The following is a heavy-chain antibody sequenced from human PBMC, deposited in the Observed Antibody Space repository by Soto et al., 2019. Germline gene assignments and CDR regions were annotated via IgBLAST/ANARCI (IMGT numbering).Heavy chain of an antibody. Sequence: GGSLRLSCAASGFTFSNYAMNWVRQAPGKGLEWVSGISGSTGNTYYADSLKGRFTISRDNSKNTVYLQMHSLRAEDTALYYCAKGEDSFGFTRFDFWGQGXLVTVYS. CDR1: GFTFSNYA. J-gene: IGHJ4*02. V-gene: IGHV3-23*01. D-gene: IGHD5-18*01. CDR3: AKGEDSFGFTRFDF. CDR2: ISGSTGNT.